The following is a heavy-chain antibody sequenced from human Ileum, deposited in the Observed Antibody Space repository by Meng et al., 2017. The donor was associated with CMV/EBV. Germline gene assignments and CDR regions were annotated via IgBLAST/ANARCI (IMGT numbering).Heavy chain of an antibody. CDR1: DGSISSYY. CDR2: IHTSGTT. Sequence: QVQLQESGPGLVKPSETLSLTGTVSDGSISSYYWSWIRQSAGKGLEWIGRIHTSGTTNYNPSLKSRVTLSLDTSKDQFSLKLTSVTAADTAVYYCAREKSSCTSSTCYGVDSWGQGTLVTVSS. J-gene: IGHJ4*02. D-gene: IGHD2-2*01. CDR3: AREKSSCTSSTCYGVDS. V-gene: IGHV4-4*07.